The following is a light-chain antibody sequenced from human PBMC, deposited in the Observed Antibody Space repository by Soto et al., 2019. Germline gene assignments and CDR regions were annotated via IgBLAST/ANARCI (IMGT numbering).Light chain of an antibody. CDR3: QRGHNWPLT. Sequence: EIVMTQSPATLSVSPGESATLSCRASQSISSELAWYQQKPGQPPRLLIYGASTRATGVPARFTGSGSGSAFTLTISGLQSEDFAVYYCQRGHNWPLTFGQGTRLEI. CDR2: GAS. J-gene: IGKJ2*01. CDR1: QSISSE. V-gene: IGKV3-15*01.